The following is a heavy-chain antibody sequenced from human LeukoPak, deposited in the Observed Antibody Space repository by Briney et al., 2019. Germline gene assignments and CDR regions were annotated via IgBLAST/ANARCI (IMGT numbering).Heavy chain of an antibody. Sequence: LVKVSCKASGGTFSSYAISWVRQAPGQGLEWMGGIIPIFGTANYAQKFQGRVTITTDESTSTAYMELSSLRSEDTAVYYCARSGRYYYGSGSYGYNWFDPWGQGTLVTVSS. V-gene: IGHV1-69*05. CDR3: ARSGRYYYGSGSYGYNWFDP. CDR1: GGTFSSYA. CDR2: IIPIFGTA. J-gene: IGHJ5*02. D-gene: IGHD3-10*01.